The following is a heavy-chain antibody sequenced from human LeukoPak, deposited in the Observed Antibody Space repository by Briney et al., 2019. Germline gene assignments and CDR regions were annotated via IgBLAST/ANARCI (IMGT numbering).Heavy chain of an antibody. CDR1: GGSISSSSYY. Sequence: SETLSLTCTVSGGSISSSSYYWGWIRHPPGKGLEWIGSIYYSGSTYYNPSLKSRVTISVDTSKNQFSLKLSSVTAADTAVYYCARGIDNWFDPWGQGTLVTVSS. J-gene: IGHJ5*02. CDR3: ARGIDNWFDP. CDR2: IYYSGST. D-gene: IGHD2-15*01. V-gene: IGHV4-39*07.